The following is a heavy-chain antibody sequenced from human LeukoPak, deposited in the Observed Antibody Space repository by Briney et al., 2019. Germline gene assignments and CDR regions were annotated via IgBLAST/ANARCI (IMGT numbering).Heavy chain of an antibody. CDR2: INHSGST. V-gene: IGHV4-34*01. Sequence: SETLSLTCAVYGGSFSGHYWSWIRQPPGKGLEWIGEINHSGSTNYNPSLKSRVTISVDTSKNQFSLKLSSVTAADTAVYYCARVRGFSVAAPDYWGQGTLVTVSS. CDR3: ARVRGFSVAAPDY. D-gene: IGHD2-15*01. J-gene: IGHJ4*02. CDR1: GGSFSGHY.